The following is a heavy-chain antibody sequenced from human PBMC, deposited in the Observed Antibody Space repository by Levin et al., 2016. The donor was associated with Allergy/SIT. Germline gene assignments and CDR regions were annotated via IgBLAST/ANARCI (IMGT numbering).Heavy chain of an antibody. J-gene: IGHJ4*02. D-gene: IGHD6-19*01. Sequence: SETLSLTCTVAGGSISSSGYYWGWIRQPPGKGLEWIGSIYYSGSTYYNPSLRSRLSISVDSSKSQVSLQLSSVTAADTAFYYCARHGAQWLEVPFDYWGPGTLVTVSS. CDR3: ARHGAQWLEVPFDY. CDR1: GGSISSSGYY. CDR2: IYYSGST. V-gene: IGHV4-39*01.